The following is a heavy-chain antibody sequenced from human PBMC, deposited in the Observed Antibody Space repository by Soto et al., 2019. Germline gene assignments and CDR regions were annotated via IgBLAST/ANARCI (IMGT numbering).Heavy chain of an antibody. CDR3: ARDSTAGTFYYYYGMDV. V-gene: IGHV3-21*01. CDR2: ISSYI. D-gene: IGHD6-13*01. J-gene: IGHJ6*02. Sequence: GGSLRLSCAAAGFTFSTHALSWVRQAPGKGLEWVSSISSYIYYADSVKGRFTISRDNAKNSLYLQMNSLRAEDTAVYYCARDSTAGTFYYYYGMDVWGQGTTVTVSS. CDR1: GFTFSTHA.